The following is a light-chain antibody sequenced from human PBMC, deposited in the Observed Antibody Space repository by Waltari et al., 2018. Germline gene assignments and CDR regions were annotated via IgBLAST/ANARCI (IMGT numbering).Light chain of an antibody. J-gene: IGLJ3*02. V-gene: IGLV3-21*03. CDR2: DDR. CDR3: QLWDYTTDHWV. Sequence: SFVLTQTPSVSVAPGNTARITCGGDNIGSKSVHWYQQKPGQAPVLVVHDDRDRSPGVPERIPGSNSGKTATLTISSVDVGDEADYYCQLWDYTTDHWVFGGGTKLTVL. CDR1: NIGSKS.